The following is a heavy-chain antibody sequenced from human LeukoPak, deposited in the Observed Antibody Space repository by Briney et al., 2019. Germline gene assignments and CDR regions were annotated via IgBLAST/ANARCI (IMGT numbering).Heavy chain of an antibody. D-gene: IGHD1-20*01. V-gene: IGHV3-11*01. CDR2: ISSSGSTL. J-gene: IGHJ4*02. CDR1: GFTFSDYY. Sequence: GGSLRLSCAASGFTFSDYYMSWIRQAPGKGLEWVSYISSSGSTLYYAGSVKGRITISRDNAKNSLYLQMNSLRAEDTAVYYCARRRYNWNAIDYWGQGTLVTVSS. CDR3: ARRRYNWNAIDY.